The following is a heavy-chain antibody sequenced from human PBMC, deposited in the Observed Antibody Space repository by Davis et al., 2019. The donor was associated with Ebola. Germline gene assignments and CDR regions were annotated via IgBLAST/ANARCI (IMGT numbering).Heavy chain of an antibody. D-gene: IGHD1-7*01. CDR2: IIPIFGTA. J-gene: IGHJ3*02. CDR1: GGTFSSYA. Sequence: AASVKVSCKASGGTFSSYAISWVRQAPGQGLEWMGGIIPIFGTANYAQKFQGRVTITADESTSTAYMELSSPRSEDTAVYYCAREESANYDAFDIWGQGTMVTVSS. CDR3: AREESANYDAFDI. V-gene: IGHV1-69*13.